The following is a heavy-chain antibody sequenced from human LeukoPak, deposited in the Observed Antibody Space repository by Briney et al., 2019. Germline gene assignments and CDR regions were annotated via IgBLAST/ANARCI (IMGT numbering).Heavy chain of an antibody. D-gene: IGHD6-13*01. CDR2: IIPIFGTA. CDR3: ARARNSIGIAAAGTSLNWFDP. CDR1: GYTFTVYY. J-gene: IGHJ5*02. V-gene: IGHV1-69*06. Sequence: SVKVSCKASGYTFTVYYMHWVRQAPGQGLEWMGGIIPIFGTANYAQKFQGRVTITADKSTSTAYMELSSLRSEDTAVYYCARARNSIGIAAAGTSLNWFDPWGQGTLVTVSS.